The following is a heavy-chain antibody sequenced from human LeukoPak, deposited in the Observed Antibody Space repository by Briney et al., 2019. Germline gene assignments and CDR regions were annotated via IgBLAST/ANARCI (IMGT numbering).Heavy chain of an antibody. CDR3: ARKVLSGSRYFDY. CDR2: ITSSASSI. D-gene: IGHD1-26*01. Sequence: GGSLRLSCAASGFTFSSFEMNWVRQAPGKGLEWVSYITSSASSIYYAESVKGRFTISRDNAKNSLFLQMSSLRAEDTAIYYCARKVLSGSRYFDYWGQGALVTVSS. J-gene: IGHJ4*02. V-gene: IGHV3-48*03. CDR1: GFTFSSFE.